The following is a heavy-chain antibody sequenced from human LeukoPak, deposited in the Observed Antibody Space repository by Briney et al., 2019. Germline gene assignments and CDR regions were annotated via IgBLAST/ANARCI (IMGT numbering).Heavy chain of an antibody. Sequence: PGGSLRLSCAASAFTFSDYSMNWVRQAPGKGLEWVSYINNSSSTIYYADSVMGRFTISRDNAKESLYLQMNSLRDEDTAVYYCAREDDSWGPNNLDLWGQGTMVTVSS. V-gene: IGHV3-48*02. J-gene: IGHJ3*01. CDR2: INNSSSTI. CDR1: AFTFSDYS. D-gene: IGHD7-27*01. CDR3: AREDDSWGPNNLDL.